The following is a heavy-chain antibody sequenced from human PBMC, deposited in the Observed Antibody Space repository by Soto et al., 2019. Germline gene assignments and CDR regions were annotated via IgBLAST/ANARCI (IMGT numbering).Heavy chain of an antibody. CDR1: GYSFTSYW. J-gene: IGHJ5*02. CDR3: ASPKIAFYNWFDP. D-gene: IGHD3-3*02. V-gene: IGHV5-10-1*01. CDR2: IDPSDSYT. Sequence: PGXSLNISCKGSGYSFTSYWLSWLRQIPGKGLEWMGRIDPSDSYTNYSPSFQGHVTISADKSISTAYLQWSSLKASDTAVYYCASPKIAFYNWFDPWGQGTLVTVSS.